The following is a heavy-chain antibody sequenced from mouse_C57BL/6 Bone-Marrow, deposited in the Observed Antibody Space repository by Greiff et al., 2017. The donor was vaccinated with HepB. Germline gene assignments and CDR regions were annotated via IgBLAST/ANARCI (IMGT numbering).Heavy chain of an antibody. J-gene: IGHJ3*01. CDR2: IDPSDSYT. CDR1: GYTFTSYW. V-gene: IGHV1-50*01. CDR3: ASGADRFAY. Sequence: QVQLQQPGAELVKPGASVKLSCKASGYTFTSYWMQWVKQRPGQGLEWIGEIDPSDSYTNYNQKFKGNATLTVDTSSSTAYMQLSSLTSEDSAVYYCASGADRFAYWGQGTLVTVSA. D-gene: IGHD3-3*01.